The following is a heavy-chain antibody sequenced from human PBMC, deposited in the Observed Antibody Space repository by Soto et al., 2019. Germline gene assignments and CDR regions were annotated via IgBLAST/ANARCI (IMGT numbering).Heavy chain of an antibody. D-gene: IGHD3-10*01. V-gene: IGHV3-30*14. CDR2: ISYAGSNK. Sequence: QVQLVESGGGVVQPGRSLRLSCAASGFTFSSYAMHWVRQAPGKGLEWVAVISYAGSNKYYADSVKGRFTISRDTSKHAVYLQMNCLRAEDTAVYYCARDGPLYGSGSKPHYYYYYGMDVWGQGTTVTVSS. CDR3: ARDGPLYGSGSKPHYYYYYGMDV. J-gene: IGHJ6*02. CDR1: GFTFSSYA.